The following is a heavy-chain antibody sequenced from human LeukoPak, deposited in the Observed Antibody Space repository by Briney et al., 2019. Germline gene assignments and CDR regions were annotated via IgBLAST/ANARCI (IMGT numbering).Heavy chain of an antibody. V-gene: IGHV4-34*01. CDR2: INHSGRT. D-gene: IGHD2-15*01. Sequence: PSETLSLTCAVHGESFSGYYWSWGRQPPGKGLGWVGEINHSGRTNYNPSLKSRVTISVDTSKNQFSLKLSSVTAADTAVYYCARGRAAATIWGQGTLVTVSS. J-gene: IGHJ4*02. CDR1: GESFSGYY. CDR3: ARGRAAATI.